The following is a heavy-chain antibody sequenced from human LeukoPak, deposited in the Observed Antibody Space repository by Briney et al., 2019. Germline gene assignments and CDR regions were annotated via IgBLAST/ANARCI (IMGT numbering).Heavy chain of an antibody. J-gene: IGHJ5*02. V-gene: IGHV4-59*01. D-gene: IGHD6-13*01. CDR2: IYYSGST. CDR3: ARGGIAAAFDP. Sequence: SETLSLTCTVSGESISGFYWNWIRQPPGKGLEWIGYIYYSGSTNYNPSLKSRVTISVDTSKNQFSLKLSSVTAADTAVYYCARGGIAAAFDPWGQGTLVTVSS. CDR1: GESISGFY.